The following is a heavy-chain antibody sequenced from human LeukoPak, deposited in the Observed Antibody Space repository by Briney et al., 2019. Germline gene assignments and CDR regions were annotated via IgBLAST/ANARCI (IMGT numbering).Heavy chain of an antibody. D-gene: IGHD1-1*01. J-gene: IGHJ5*02. CDR1: GFTFSSYW. CDR3: ARDGKVPSNWFDP. Sequence: GGSLRLSCAASGFTFSSYWMSWDRQAPGKGLEWVANIKQDGSEKYYVDSVKGRFTISRDNAKNSLYLQMNSLRAEDTAVYYCARDGKVPSNWFDPWGQGTLVTVSS. CDR2: IKQDGSEK. V-gene: IGHV3-7*03.